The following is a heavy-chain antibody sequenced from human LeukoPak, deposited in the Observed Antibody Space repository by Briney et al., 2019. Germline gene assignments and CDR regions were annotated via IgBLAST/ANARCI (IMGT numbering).Heavy chain of an antibody. CDR3: ARSQIYYDSSGPVDY. J-gene: IGHJ4*02. CDR1: GVSISSSSYY. Sequence: SETLSLTCTVSGVSISSSSYYWGWIRQPPGKGLEWIGSIYYSGSTYYNPSLKSRVTISVDTSKNQFSLKLSSVTAADTAVYYCARSQIYYDSSGPVDYWGQGTLVTVSS. CDR2: IYYSGST. V-gene: IGHV4-39*01. D-gene: IGHD3-22*01.